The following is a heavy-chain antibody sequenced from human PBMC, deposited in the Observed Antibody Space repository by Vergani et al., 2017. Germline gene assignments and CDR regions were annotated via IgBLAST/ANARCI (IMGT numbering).Heavy chain of an antibody. D-gene: IGHD3-22*01. V-gene: IGHV3-11*04. Sequence: QVQLVESGGGLVKPGTFLRLSCVTSGFDFSDYYMAWIRQAPGKGPEWIAYISHRGTTISYAESVKGRFTISRDNSKKLLYLQMNSLRADDTALYFCARDYGSSGFQYWGQGTRVTVSS. CDR2: ISHRGTTI. CDR1: GFDFSDYY. J-gene: IGHJ4*02. CDR3: ARDYGSSGFQY.